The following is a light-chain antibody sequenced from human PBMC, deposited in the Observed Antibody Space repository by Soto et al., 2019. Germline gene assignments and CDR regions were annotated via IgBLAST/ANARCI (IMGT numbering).Light chain of an antibody. J-gene: IGKJ4*01. CDR3: QPYSSVPLT. Sequence: EIVLTQSPGTLSLSPGERATLSCRASQSVRTSYLAWYQQKPGQAPRLLIYGASSSATGIPDRFSGSGSGADITLTISRMDPEDFAVYYCQPYSSVPLTVGGGTKVEIK. CDR2: GAS. CDR1: QSVRTSY. V-gene: IGKV3-20*01.